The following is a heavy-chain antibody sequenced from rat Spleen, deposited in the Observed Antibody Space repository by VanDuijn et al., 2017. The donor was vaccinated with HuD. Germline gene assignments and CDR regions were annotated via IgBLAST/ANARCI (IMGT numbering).Heavy chain of an antibody. Sequence: EVQLVESDGGLVQPGRSLKLSCSASGFTFIRYYMAWVRQAPTKGLEWVATISYDGSSTYYRDSVKGRFTISRDNATSTLYLQMDSLRSEDTATYYCARSVFDYWGQGVMVTVSS. CDR1: GFTFIRYY. V-gene: IGHV5-29*01. J-gene: IGHJ2*01. CDR3: ARSVFDY. CDR2: ISYDGSST.